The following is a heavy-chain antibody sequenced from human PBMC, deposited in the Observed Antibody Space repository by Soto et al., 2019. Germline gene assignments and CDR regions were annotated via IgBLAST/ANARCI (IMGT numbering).Heavy chain of an antibody. D-gene: IGHD4-17*01. Sequence: SETLSLTCTVSGGSIRSGDYYWSWTRQPPGKGLEWIGYIYYSGSTYYNPSLKSRVTISVDTSKNQFSLKLSSVTAADTAVYYCASVGRPTVVTLDYWGQGTLVTVSS. V-gene: IGHV4-30-4*01. CDR2: IYYSGST. CDR1: GGSIRSGDYY. CDR3: ASVGRPTVVTLDY. J-gene: IGHJ4*02.